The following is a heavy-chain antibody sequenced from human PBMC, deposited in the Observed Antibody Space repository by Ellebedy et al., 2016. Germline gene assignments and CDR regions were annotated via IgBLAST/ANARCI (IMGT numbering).Heavy chain of an antibody. V-gene: IGHV1-2*02. D-gene: IGHD2-15*01. CDR3: ARSAVAATEFDY. Sequence: ASVKVSCKASGYTFSSYYIHWVRQAPGQGLEWMGWINPNSGGTNYAQKLQGRVTMTTDTSTSTAYMELRSLRSDDTAAYYCARSAVAATEFDYWGQGTLVTVSS. CDR1: GYTFSSYY. CDR2: INPNSGGT. J-gene: IGHJ4*02.